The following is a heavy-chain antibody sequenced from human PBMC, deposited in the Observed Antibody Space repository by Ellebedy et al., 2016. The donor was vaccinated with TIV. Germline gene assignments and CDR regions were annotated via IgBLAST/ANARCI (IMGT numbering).Heavy chain of an antibody. J-gene: IGHJ5*02. Sequence: GESLKISCAASGFSFSTYGMHWVRQAPGQGLEWVAVIWYDGFNKDYADSVKGRFTISRDNSKSTLYLEMKSLRVEDTAVYYCARDWSGYFDPWGQGTLVTVSS. CDR2: IWYDGFNK. D-gene: IGHD3-3*01. CDR3: ARDWSGYFDP. CDR1: GFSFSTYG. V-gene: IGHV3-33*01.